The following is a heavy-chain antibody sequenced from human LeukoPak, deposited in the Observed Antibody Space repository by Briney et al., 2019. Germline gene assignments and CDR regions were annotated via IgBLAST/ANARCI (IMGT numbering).Heavy chain of an antibody. V-gene: IGHV4-39*01. CDR2: IYYSGST. CDR3: ARHLPIAVAGEFDY. J-gene: IGHJ4*02. Sequence: PSETLSLTCTVSGGSISSSIYYWGWIRQPPGKGLEWIGSIYYSGSTYYNPSLKSRVTISVDTSKNQFSLKLSSVTAADTAVYYCARHLPIAVAGEFDYWGQGTLVTVSS. D-gene: IGHD6-19*01. CDR1: GGSISSSIYY.